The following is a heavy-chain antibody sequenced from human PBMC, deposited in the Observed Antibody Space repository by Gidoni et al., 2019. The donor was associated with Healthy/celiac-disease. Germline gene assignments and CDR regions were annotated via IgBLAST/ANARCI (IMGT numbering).Heavy chain of an antibody. CDR2: ISGSGGST. J-gene: IGHJ4*02. CDR1: GFTVSSYA. D-gene: IGHD4-17*01. Sequence: EVQLVESGGGLVQPGGSLRLSCAASGFTVSSYAMSWVRQAPGKGLEWVSAISGSGGSTYYADSVKGRFTISRDNSKNTLYLQMNSLRAEDTAVYYCAQGVTVTTNFDYWGQGTLVTVSS. V-gene: IGHV3-23*04. CDR3: AQGVTVTTNFDY.